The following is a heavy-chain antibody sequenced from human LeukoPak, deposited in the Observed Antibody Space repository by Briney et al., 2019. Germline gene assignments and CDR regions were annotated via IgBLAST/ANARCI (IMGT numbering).Heavy chain of an antibody. CDR3: ARYKDYDSSGYYYYFDY. CDR1: GYTFTGYY. D-gene: IGHD3-22*01. J-gene: IGHJ4*02. CDR2: INPNSGGT. Sequence: ASVKVSCKASGYTFTGYYMHWVRQAPGQGLEWMGWINPNSGGTNYAQKFQGRVTMIRDTSVSTAYMELSRLRSDDTAVYYCARYKDYDSSGYYYYFDYWGQGTLVTVSS. V-gene: IGHV1-2*02.